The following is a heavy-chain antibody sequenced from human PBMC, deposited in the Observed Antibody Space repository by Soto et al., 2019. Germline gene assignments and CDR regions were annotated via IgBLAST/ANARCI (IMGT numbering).Heavy chain of an antibody. D-gene: IGHD1-26*01. CDR2: IVVGSGNT. CDR1: GFTFTSSA. Sequence: QMQLVQSGPEVKKPGTSVKVSCKASGFTFTSSAVQWVRQARGQRLEWIGWIVVGSGNTNYAQKFPESVTITRDMSTSTAYRELSSLRSEDTAVYYCAADPSDSGSYFAAFDIWGQGTMVTVSS. J-gene: IGHJ3*02. V-gene: IGHV1-58*01. CDR3: AADPSDSGSYFAAFDI.